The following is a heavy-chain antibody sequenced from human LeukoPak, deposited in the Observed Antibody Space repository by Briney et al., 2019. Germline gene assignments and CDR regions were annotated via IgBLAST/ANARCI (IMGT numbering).Heavy chain of an antibody. CDR1: GGTFSSYA. CDR2: IIPIFGTA. J-gene: IGHJ6*03. CDR3: ASVKFPVEVPAARYYNYHMDV. D-gene: IGHD2-2*01. Sequence: ASVRVSCKASGGTFSSYAISWVRQAPGEGLEWRGGIIPIFGTANDAQNFHDSVKITTDESTSTAYMEMSSLRSEDTAVYYCASVKFPVEVPAARYYNYHMDVWGKGTTVTVSS. V-gene: IGHV1-69*05.